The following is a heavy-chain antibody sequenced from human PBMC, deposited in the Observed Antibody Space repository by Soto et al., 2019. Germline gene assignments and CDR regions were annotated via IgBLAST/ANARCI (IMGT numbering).Heavy chain of an antibody. CDR1: GGSISSYY. V-gene: IGHV4-59*01. Sequence: SETLSLTCTVSGGSISSYYWTWIRQPPGKGLEWIGYVFYSGTTNYNPSLKSRVTLSVDTSKNQFSLKLSSVTAADTAVYYCAREALAETWFDPWGQGTLVTVSS. CDR2: VFYSGTT. CDR3: AREALAETWFDP. D-gene: IGHD3-3*02. J-gene: IGHJ5*02.